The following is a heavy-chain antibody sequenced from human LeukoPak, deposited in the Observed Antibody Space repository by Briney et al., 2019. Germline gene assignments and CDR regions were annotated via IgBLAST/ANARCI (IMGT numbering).Heavy chain of an antibody. Sequence: ASVKVSCKASGYTFTSYAMHWVRQAPGQRLEWMGWINAGNGNTKYSQKFQGRVTITRVTSASTAYMELSSLRSEDTAVYYCARGGIQLWLYYFDYWGQGTLVTVSS. D-gene: IGHD5-18*01. CDR1: GYTFTSYA. CDR2: INAGNGNT. J-gene: IGHJ4*02. CDR3: ARGGIQLWLYYFDY. V-gene: IGHV1-3*01.